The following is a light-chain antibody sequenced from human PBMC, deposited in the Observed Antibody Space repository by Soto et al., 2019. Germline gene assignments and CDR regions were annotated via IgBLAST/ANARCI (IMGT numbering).Light chain of an antibody. CDR1: QSISDT. Sequence: EIVMTQSPATLSVSPGGRATLSCRASQSISDTLAWYQQKPGQAPRLLIYGASTRAPGFPARFSGSGSGTDFTLTISRLEPEDFAVYYCQQCAGSPWTFGQGTKVDIK. CDR2: GAS. V-gene: IGKV3-15*01. CDR3: QQCAGSPWT. J-gene: IGKJ1*01.